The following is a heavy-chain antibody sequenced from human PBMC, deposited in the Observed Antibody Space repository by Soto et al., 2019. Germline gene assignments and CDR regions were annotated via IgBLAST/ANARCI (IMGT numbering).Heavy chain of an antibody. J-gene: IGHJ5*02. CDR1: GYTFTNYG. D-gene: IGHD3-10*01. V-gene: IGHV1-18*01. CDR3: ARGVGSGSYYNQYNWFDP. CDR2: ISAYNGNT. Sequence: ASVKVSCKASGYTFTNYGISWVRQAPGQGLEWMGWISAYNGNTKYAQKFQGRVTMTTDTSTSTAYMEMRSLRSDDTAVFYCARGVGSGSYYNQYNWFDPWGQGTLVTVSS.